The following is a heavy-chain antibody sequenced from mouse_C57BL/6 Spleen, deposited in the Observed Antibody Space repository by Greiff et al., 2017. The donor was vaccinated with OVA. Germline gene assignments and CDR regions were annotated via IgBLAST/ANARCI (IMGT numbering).Heavy chain of an antibody. CDR2: IDPSDSYT. CDR1: GYTFTSYW. CDR3: ARWGTTVVAADY. Sequence: VQLQQPGAELVRPGTSVKLSCKASGYTFTSYWMHWVKQRPGQGLEWIGVIDPSDSYTNYNQKFKGKATLTVDTASSTAYMQLSILTSEDSAVYYCARWGTTVVAADYWGQGTTLTVSS. J-gene: IGHJ2*01. V-gene: IGHV1-59*01. D-gene: IGHD1-1*01.